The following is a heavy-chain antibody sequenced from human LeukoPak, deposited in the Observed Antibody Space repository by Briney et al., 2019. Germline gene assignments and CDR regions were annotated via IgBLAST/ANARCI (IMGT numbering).Heavy chain of an antibody. J-gene: IGHJ6*02. CDR1: GFTFSSYS. D-gene: IGHD6-6*01. CDR3: ASALAARPNYYYYGMDV. Sequence: PGGSLRLSCAASGFTFSSYSMNWVRQAPGKGLEWVSYISSSSSTIYYADSVKGRFTISRDNAKNSLYLQMNSLRAEDTAVYYCASALAARPNYYYYGMDVWGQGTTVTVSS. CDR2: ISSSSSTI. V-gene: IGHV3-48*01.